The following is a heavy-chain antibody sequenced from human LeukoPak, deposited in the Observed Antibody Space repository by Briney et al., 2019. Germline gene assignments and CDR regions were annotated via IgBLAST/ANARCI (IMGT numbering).Heavy chain of an antibody. CDR1: GDSISTYY. V-gene: IGHV4-59*01. CDR3: ARAFSSSSFYFNY. Sequence: SETLSLTCTVSGDSISTYYWNWIRQPPGKGLEWIGYIYHSGSTNYNPSLKSRVTISVDTSKNQLSLKLSSVTAADTAVYYCARAFSSSSFYFNYWGQGTLVTVSS. D-gene: IGHD6-6*01. J-gene: IGHJ4*02. CDR2: IYHSGST.